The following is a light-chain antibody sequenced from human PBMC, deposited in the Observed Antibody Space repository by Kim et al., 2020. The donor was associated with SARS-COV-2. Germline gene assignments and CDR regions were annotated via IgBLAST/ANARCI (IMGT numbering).Light chain of an antibody. V-gene: IGKV3-15*01. CDR3: QQYNNWPRT. CDR2: GAS. Sequence: EIVMTQSPATLSVSPWERATLSCRASQSVSSNLAWYQQKPGQAPRLLIYGASTRATGIPARFSGRGSGTEFTLTISSLQSEDFAVYYCQQYNNWPRTFGQGTKVDIK. CDR1: QSVSSN. J-gene: IGKJ1*01.